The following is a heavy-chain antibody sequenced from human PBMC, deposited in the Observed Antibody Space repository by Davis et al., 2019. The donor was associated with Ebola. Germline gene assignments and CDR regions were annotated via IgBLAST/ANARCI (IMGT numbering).Heavy chain of an antibody. J-gene: IGHJ3*02. CDR2: ISYDGSNK. CDR3: ARGRYYDSSGNGMGSGAFDI. CDR1: GFTFSSYA. Sequence: GESLKISCAASGFTFSSYAMHWVRQAPGKGLEWVAVISYDGSNKYYTDSVKGRFTISRDNSKNTLYLQMNSLRAEDTAVYYCARGRYYDSSGNGMGSGAFDIWGQGTMVTVSS. D-gene: IGHD3-22*01. V-gene: IGHV3-30-3*01.